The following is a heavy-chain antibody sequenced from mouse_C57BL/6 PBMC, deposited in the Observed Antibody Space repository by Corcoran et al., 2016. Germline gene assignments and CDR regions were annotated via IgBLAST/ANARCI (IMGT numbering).Heavy chain of an antibody. J-gene: IGHJ3*01. Sequence: EVQLQHSGPELVKPGASVKISCKASGYPFTDYYMNWVKQSHGKSLEWIGDINPNNGGTSYNQKFKGKTTLTGDKSSSTAYMELRSLTSEDSAGDYCASRYGSRAWLAYWGQGTLVTVSA. CDR1: GYPFTDYY. D-gene: IGHD1-1*01. CDR2: INPNNGGT. CDR3: ASRYGSRAWLAY. V-gene: IGHV1-26*01.